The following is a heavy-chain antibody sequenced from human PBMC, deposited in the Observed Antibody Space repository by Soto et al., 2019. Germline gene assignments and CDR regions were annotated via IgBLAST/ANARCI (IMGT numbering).Heavy chain of an antibody. Sequence: EVQLVESGGGLVKPGGSLRLSCAASGFTFSSYSMNWVRQAPGKGLEWVSSISSSSSYIYYADSVKGRFTISRDNAKNSLYLHMNSLRAEDTAVYYCARYPITMVRGVPTRLRKFDPWGQGTLVTDS. V-gene: IGHV3-21*01. J-gene: IGHJ5*02. CDR2: ISSSSSYI. CDR1: GFTFSSYS. CDR3: ARYPITMVRGVPTRLRKFDP. D-gene: IGHD3-10*01.